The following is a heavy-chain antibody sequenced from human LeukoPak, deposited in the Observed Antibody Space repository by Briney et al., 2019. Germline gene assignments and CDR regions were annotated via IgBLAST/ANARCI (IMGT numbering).Heavy chain of an antibody. CDR3: AATSIIFNWFDP. V-gene: IGHV1-69*05. Sequence: SVNVSCKASGGSFGDFAIIWVRQAPGHGLEWMGRSVPMSDTKDYAQKFQGRVTFTTDESTTTAHMELSNLSPEDTAVYYCAATSIIFNWFDPWGQGTLVTVSS. CDR2: SVPMSDTK. CDR1: GGSFGDFA. D-gene: IGHD1-14*01. J-gene: IGHJ5*02.